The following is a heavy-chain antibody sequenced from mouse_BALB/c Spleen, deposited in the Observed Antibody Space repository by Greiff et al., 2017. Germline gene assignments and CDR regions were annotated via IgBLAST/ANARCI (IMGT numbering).Heavy chain of an antibody. CDR1: EYEFPSHD. Sequence: EVKVVESGGGLVQPGESLKLSCESNEYEFPSHDMSWVRKTPEKRLELVAAINSDGGSTYYPDTMERRFIISRDNTKKTLYLQMSSLRSEDTALYYCARHPPYGNYSYWYFDVWGAGTTVTVSS. CDR3: ARHPPYGNYSYWYFDV. D-gene: IGHD2-10*02. V-gene: IGHV5-2*01. J-gene: IGHJ1*01. CDR2: INSDGGST.